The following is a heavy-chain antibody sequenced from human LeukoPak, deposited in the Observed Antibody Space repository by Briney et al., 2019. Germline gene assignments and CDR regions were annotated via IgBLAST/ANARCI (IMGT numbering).Heavy chain of an antibody. Sequence: SETLSLTCTVSGGSISSSSYYWGWIRQPPGKGLEWIGSIYYSGSTYYNPSLKSRVTISVDTSKNQFSLKLSSVTAADTAVYYCARDPLDKGGFDFWGQGTLVTVSS. D-gene: IGHD1-1*01. CDR1: GGSISSSSYY. V-gene: IGHV4-39*07. J-gene: IGHJ4*02. CDR2: IYYSGST. CDR3: ARDPLDKGGFDF.